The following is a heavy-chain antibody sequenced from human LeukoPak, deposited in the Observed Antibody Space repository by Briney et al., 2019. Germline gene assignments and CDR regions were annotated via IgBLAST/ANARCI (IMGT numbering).Heavy chain of an antibody. CDR3: ARRNRACWYFDL. V-gene: IGHV1-8*01. CDR2: MNPHSGKS. D-gene: IGHD1-14*01. Sequence: ASVKVSCTASGNTFTSFDINWVRQASGQGLEWMGWMNPHSGKSGFAQKFQGRVTLTRNTSISTAYMELSSLRSEDSAIYYCARRNRACWYFDLWGRGTPVTVSS. J-gene: IGHJ2*01. CDR1: GNTFTSFD.